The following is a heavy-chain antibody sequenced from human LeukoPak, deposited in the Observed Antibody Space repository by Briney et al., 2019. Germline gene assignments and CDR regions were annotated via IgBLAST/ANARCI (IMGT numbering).Heavy chain of an antibody. CDR1: GFTFSSYW. CDR3: ARGGGYPDY. D-gene: IGHD5-12*01. V-gene: IGHV3-74*01. J-gene: IGHJ4*02. CDR2: IKSDGST. Sequence: GGSLRLSCAASGFTFSSYWMHWVRQTPGKGLVWVSRIKSDGSTIYADSVKGRFTISRDNAKNSLYLQMNSLRAEDTAVYYCARGGGYPDYWGQGTLVTVSS.